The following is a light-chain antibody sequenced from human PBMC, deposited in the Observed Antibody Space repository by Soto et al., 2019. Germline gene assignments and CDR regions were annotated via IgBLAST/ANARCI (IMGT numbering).Light chain of an antibody. Sequence: DIQMTQSPSSLSASVDDRVTITCRASQSISSYLNWYQQKPGKAPKLLIYAASSLQSGVPSRFSGSGSGTDFTLTISSLQPEDFATYYCQQSYSTLTFGGGTKVESK. CDR1: QSISSY. V-gene: IGKV1-39*01. CDR3: QQSYSTLT. CDR2: AAS. J-gene: IGKJ4*01.